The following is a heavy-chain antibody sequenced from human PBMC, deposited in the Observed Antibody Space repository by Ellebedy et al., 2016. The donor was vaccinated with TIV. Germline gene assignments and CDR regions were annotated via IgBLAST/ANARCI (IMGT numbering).Heavy chain of an antibody. Sequence: AASVKVSRKTSGYIFTTYAISWVRQAPGQGLEWMGWINTYNGNTEYAQKLQGRVTVTTDTSTSTVYMELRSLRSDDTAVYYCARGLYWGQGTLVTVSS. J-gene: IGHJ4*02. V-gene: IGHV1-18*01. CDR2: INTYNGNT. CDR1: GYIFTTYA. CDR3: ARGLY.